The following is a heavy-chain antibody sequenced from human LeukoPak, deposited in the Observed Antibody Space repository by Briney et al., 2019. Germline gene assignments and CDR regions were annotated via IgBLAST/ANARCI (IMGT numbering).Heavy chain of an antibody. CDR1: AFTFSSYA. D-gene: IGHD4-17*01. J-gene: IGHJ4*02. V-gene: IGHV3-23*01. CDR3: ARGNYGDYARSSFDY. Sequence: GGSLRLSCAASAFTFSSYAMSWVRQAPGKGLEWVSAISGSGGDTYYADSVKGRFTISRDNSKNSLYLQMNSLRAEDTAVYYCARGNYGDYARSSFDYWGQGTLVTVSS. CDR2: ISGSGGDT.